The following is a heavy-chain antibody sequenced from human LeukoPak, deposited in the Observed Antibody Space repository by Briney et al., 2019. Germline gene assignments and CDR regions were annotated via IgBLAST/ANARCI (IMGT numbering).Heavy chain of an antibody. J-gene: IGHJ4*02. CDR1: GFSFSTYA. D-gene: IGHD3-22*01. CDR3: ATTYFYDNSGSYYFDY. CDR2: ISGSGYST. V-gene: IGHV3-23*01. Sequence: GGSLTRTRAASGFSFSTYAMNWVRQAPGKGLEWVSGISGSGYSTYYADSVKGRFTISRDNSKDTLYLQLNSLRAEDTAVYYCATTYFYDNSGSYYFDYWGQGALVTVSS.